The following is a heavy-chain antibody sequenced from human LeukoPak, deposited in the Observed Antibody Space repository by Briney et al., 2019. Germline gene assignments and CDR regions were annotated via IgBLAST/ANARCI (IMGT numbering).Heavy chain of an antibody. D-gene: IGHD6-19*01. CDR2: ISSSSSYI. V-gene: IGHV3-21*01. CDR3: ARGRSSSGLIDY. Sequence: PGGSLRLSCAASKFAFSSYAMSWVRQAPGKGLEWVSSISSSSSYIYYADSVKGRFTISRDNAKNSLYLQMNSLRAEDTAVYYCARGRSSSGLIDYWGQGTLVTVSS. J-gene: IGHJ4*02. CDR1: KFAFSSYA.